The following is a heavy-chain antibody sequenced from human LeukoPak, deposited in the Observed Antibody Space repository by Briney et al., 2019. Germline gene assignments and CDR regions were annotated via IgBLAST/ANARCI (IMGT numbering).Heavy chain of an antibody. CDR1: GGSISSGGYY. Sequence: KPSQTLSLTCTVSGGSISSGGYYWSWIRQHPGKGLERIGYIYYSGSTYYNPSLKSRVTISVDTSKNQFSLKLSSVTAADTAVYYCAREASSSWYNWFDPCGQGTLVTVSS. J-gene: IGHJ5*02. CDR2: IYYSGST. D-gene: IGHD6-13*01. CDR3: AREASSSWYNWFDP. V-gene: IGHV4-31*03.